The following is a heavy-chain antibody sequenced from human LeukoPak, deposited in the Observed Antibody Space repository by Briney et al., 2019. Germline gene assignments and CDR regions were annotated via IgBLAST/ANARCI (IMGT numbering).Heavy chain of an antibody. V-gene: IGHV4-61*02. CDR3: ARGRLGDCFDY. CDR1: ARSPATGSYY. Sequence: SQTRSLTCPVAARSPATGSYYCSWLRQPAGTGLEWIGRIYTSESNNYNPSLKSRVTISVDTSKNQFFLKLSSVTAADTAVYYCARGRLGDCFDYWGQGTLVTVSS. CDR2: IYTSESN. J-gene: IGHJ4*02. D-gene: IGHD1-1*01.